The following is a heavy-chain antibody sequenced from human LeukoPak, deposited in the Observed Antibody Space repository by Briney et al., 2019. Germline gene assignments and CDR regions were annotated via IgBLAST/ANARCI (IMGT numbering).Heavy chain of an antibody. D-gene: IGHD2-2*01. CDR2: IKPDGGEK. Sequence: GGSLRLSCAASGFTFSDYWMTWVRQAPGKGLEWVANIKPDGGEKYYVDSVKGRFTISRDNAKNSLYLQLNSLRAEDTAVYYCARGAPYCSPTSCIGLDHWGQGTLVAVSS. J-gene: IGHJ4*02. CDR3: ARGAPYCSPTSCIGLDH. CDR1: GFTFSDYW. V-gene: IGHV3-7*01.